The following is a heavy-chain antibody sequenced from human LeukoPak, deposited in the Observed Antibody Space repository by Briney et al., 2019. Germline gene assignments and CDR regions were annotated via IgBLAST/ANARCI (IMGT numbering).Heavy chain of an antibody. V-gene: IGHV7-4-1*02. D-gene: IGHD3-9*01. CDR2: INTNTGNP. CDR1: GYTFSSFG. CDR3: ARSQDYDILTGYYLYYYYYYMDV. Sequence: ASVKVSCKASGYTFSSFGISWVRQAPGQGLEWMGWINTNTGNPTYAQGFTGRFVFSLDTSISTAYLQISSLKAEDTAVYYCARSQDYDILTGYYLYYYYYYMDVWGKGTTVTVSS. J-gene: IGHJ6*03.